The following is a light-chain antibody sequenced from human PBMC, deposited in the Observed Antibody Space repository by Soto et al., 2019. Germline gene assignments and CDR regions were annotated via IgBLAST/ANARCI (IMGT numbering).Light chain of an antibody. CDR2: DAS. V-gene: IGKV1-9*01. CDR3: QQVNNYPLT. J-gene: IGKJ4*01. Sequence: IQLTQSPSSLSASVGDRVTITCRASQGISSYLGWYQQKPGKAPNLLIYDASTLHSGVPSRFSGGGSGTDFTLTISSLQPEDFATYYCQQVNNYPLTFGGGTKVGIK. CDR1: QGISSY.